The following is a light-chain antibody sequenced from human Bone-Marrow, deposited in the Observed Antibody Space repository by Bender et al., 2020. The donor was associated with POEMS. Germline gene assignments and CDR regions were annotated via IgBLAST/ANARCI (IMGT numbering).Light chain of an antibody. V-gene: IGLV2-14*03. CDR3: CSYAGTSWV. J-gene: IGLJ3*02. CDR1: SSDVGGYNY. CDR2: DVS. Sequence: QSALTQPASVSGSPGQSITISCTGTSSDVGGYNYVSWYQQHPGKAPKLMIYDVSNRPSGVSNRFSGSKSGNTASLTISGLQAEDEADYSCCSYAGTSWVFGGGTKLTVL.